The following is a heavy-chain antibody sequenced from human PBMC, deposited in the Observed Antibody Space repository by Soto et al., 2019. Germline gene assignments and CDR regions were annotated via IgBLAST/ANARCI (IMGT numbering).Heavy chain of an antibody. CDR3: GYGSGSYYKSPTFDY. Sequence: PSETLSLTCAVYGGSFSGYYWSWIRQPPGKGLEWIGEINHSGSTNYNPSLKSRVTISVDTSKNQFSLKLSSVTAADTAVYYCGYGSGSYYKSPTFDYWGQGTLVTVS. V-gene: IGHV4-34*01. CDR2: INHSGST. D-gene: IGHD3-10*01. J-gene: IGHJ4*02. CDR1: GGSFSGYY.